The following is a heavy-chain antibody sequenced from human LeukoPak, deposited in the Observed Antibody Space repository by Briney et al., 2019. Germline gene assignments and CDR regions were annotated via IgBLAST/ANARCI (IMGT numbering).Heavy chain of an antibody. Sequence: SETLSLTCTVSGYSISSGYYWGWIRQPPGKGLEWIGSIYHSGSTYYNPSLKSRVTISVDTSKNQFSLKLSSVTAADTAVYYCARDLRSATVTGYFDYWGQGTLVTVSS. CDR3: ARDLRSATVTGYFDY. V-gene: IGHV4-38-2*02. D-gene: IGHD4-17*01. J-gene: IGHJ4*02. CDR2: IYHSGST. CDR1: GYSISSGYY.